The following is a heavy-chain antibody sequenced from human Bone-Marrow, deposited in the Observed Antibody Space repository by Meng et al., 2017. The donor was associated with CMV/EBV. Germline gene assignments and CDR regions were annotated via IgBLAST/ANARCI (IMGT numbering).Heavy chain of an antibody. CDR2: INPNSGGT. CDR3: ARYYSSSWIDAFDI. Sequence: ASAKVSCKASGYTFTGYYMHWVRQAPGQGLEWMGWINPNSGGTNYAQKFQGRVTMTRDTSISTAYMELSRLRSDDTAVYYCARYYSSSWIDAFDIWGEGTMVTVSS. D-gene: IGHD6-13*01. J-gene: IGHJ3*02. V-gene: IGHV1-2*02. CDR1: GYTFTGYY.